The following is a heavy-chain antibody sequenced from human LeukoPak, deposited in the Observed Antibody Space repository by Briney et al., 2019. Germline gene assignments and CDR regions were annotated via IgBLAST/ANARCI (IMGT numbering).Heavy chain of an antibody. CDR1: GFTFSSYG. CDR3: ARDAHSGSYVVAEYFQY. CDR2: ISYDGTNK. Sequence: PGGSLRLSCAASGFTFSSYGMHWVRQAPGKGLEWVAVISYDGTNKYYADSVKGRFTISRDNSKNTLYLQMNSLRAEDTAVYYCARDAHSGSYVVAEYFQYWGQGTLVTVSS. D-gene: IGHD1-26*01. V-gene: IGHV3-30*19. J-gene: IGHJ1*01.